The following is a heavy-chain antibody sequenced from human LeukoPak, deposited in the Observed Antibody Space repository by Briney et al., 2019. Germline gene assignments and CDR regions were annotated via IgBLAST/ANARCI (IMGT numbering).Heavy chain of an antibody. J-gene: IGHJ4*02. V-gene: IGHV3-30-3*01. CDR2: ISYDGSNK. CDR1: GFTFSSYA. Sequence: GRSLRLSCAASGFTFSSYAMHWVRQAPGKGLEWVAVISYDGSNKYYADSVKGRFTISRDNSKNTLYLQMNSLRAEDTAVYYCAKDLDMAMATGDYWGQGTLVTVSS. D-gene: IGHD5-18*01. CDR3: AKDLDMAMATGDY.